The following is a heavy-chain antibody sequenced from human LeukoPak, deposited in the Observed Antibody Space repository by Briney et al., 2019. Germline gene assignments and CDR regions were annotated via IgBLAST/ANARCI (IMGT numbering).Heavy chain of an antibody. CDR3: AKAGYCSSTSCYWGYYYYMDV. CDR1: GFTFSSYA. D-gene: IGHD2-2*01. V-gene: IGHV3-23*01. Sequence: GGSLRLSCAASGFTFSSYAMSWVRQAPGKGLEWVSAISGSGGSTYYADSVKGRFTISRDNPKNTLYLQMNSLRAEDTAVYYCAKAGYCSSTSCYWGYYYYMDVWGKGTTVTVSS. J-gene: IGHJ6*03. CDR2: ISGSGGST.